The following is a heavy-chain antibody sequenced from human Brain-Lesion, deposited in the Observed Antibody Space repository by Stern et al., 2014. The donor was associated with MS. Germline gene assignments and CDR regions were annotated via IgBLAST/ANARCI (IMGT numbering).Heavy chain of an antibody. Sequence: QVQLQESGPGLVKPSETLSLTCTVAGGSVSSTSYAWAWIRQPPGKGLEWIGTIYYSGNTYTSPSLKSPLTIPLYTSKNQSPLQRRSVPAADTAVYYCAGEEDIRYCSGGSCTGNWFDPWGQGTLVTVSS. CDR1: GGSVSSTSYA. D-gene: IGHD2-15*01. CDR2: IYYSGNT. J-gene: IGHJ5*02. V-gene: IGHV4-39*01. CDR3: AGEEDIRYCSGGSCTGNWFDP.